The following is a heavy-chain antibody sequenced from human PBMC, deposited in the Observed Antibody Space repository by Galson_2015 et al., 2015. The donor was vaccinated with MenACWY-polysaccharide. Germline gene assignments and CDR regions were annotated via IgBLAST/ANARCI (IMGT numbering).Heavy chain of an antibody. J-gene: IGHJ4*02. CDR1: GYTFINND. CDR3: ARGRVGQIDRYYFDY. D-gene: IGHD3-22*01. Sequence: CKASGYTFINNDINWVRQATGQGLEWMGWMNSNSGNTGYAQKFQGRVTMTRDTSISTAYMELSGLRSDDTAVYYCARGRVGQIDRYYFDYWGQGTLVSVSS. V-gene: IGHV1-8*01. CDR2: MNSNSGNT.